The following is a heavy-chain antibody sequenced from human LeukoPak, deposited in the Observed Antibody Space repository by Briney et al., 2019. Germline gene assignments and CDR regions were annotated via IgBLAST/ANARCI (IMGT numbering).Heavy chain of an antibody. CDR3: ARDGRQKVRGVTDY. D-gene: IGHD3-10*01. V-gene: IGHV1-18*04. J-gene: IGHJ4*02. Sequence: ASVKVSCTASGYTFTSYGISWVRQAPGQGLEWIGWISAYNGNTNYAQKLQGRVTMTTDTSTSTAYMELRSLRSDDTAVYYCARDGRQKVRGVTDYWGQGTLVTVSS. CDR2: ISAYNGNT. CDR1: GYTFTSYG.